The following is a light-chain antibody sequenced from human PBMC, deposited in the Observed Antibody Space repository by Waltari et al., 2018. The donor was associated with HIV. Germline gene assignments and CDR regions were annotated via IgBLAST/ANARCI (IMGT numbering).Light chain of an antibody. CDR1: SSDVGRYDY. Sequence: QSALTQPPSASGSPGQSVTISCTGTSSDVGRYDYVSWYQQHPGKAPNLLIYEVNKRPAWVPDRCACSKSGTTASLTVAGRQAEDDAEYSCTSYAGINPVAFGGGTKLTVL. CDR3: TSYAGINPVA. CDR2: EVN. J-gene: IGLJ2*01. V-gene: IGLV2-8*01.